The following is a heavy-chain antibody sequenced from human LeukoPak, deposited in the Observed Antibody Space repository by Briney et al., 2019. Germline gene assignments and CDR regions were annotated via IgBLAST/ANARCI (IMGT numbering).Heavy chain of an antibody. CDR1: GGSFSGYY. V-gene: IGHV4-34*01. CDR2: INHSGST. Sequence: PSETLSLTCAVYGGSFSGYYWSWIRQPPGKGLEWIGEINHSGSTNYNPALKRRVTISVDTSKNQFSLKLSSVTAADTAVYYCARFLGSGWYGVDYWGQGTLVTASS. CDR3: ARFLGSGWYGVDY. D-gene: IGHD6-19*01. J-gene: IGHJ4*02.